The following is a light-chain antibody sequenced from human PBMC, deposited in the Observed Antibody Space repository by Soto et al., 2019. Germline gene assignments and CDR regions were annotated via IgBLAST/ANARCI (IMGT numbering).Light chain of an antibody. CDR3: SSYAGSSNV. V-gene: IGLV2-8*01. CDR2: EVN. Sequence: QSALTQPPSASGSPGQSVAISCTGTSSDVGGYNYVSWYQQLPGKAPKLMIYEVNKRPSGVPDRFSGSKSGNTASLTVSGLEDEDEADYYCSSYAGSSNVFGTGTKVTVL. CDR1: SSDVGGYNY. J-gene: IGLJ1*01.